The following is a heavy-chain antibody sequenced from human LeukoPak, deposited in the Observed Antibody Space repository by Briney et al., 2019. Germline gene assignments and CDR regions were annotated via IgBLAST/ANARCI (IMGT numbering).Heavy chain of an antibody. CDR2: IKPDGSAQ. V-gene: IGHV3-7*04. CDR1: GFTFSNYW. Sequence: GGSLRLSCAASGFTFSNYWMTWVRQAPGKGLEWVANIKPDGSAQYYVDSVKGRFTISRDNAKNSVYLQMNSLRAEDTAVCYCARDYGDSYWGQGALVTVSS. D-gene: IGHD4-17*01. J-gene: IGHJ4*02. CDR3: ARDYGDSY.